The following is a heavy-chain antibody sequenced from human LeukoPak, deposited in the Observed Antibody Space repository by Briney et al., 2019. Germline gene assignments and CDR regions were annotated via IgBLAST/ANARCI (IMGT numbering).Heavy chain of an antibody. J-gene: IGHJ4*02. CDR3: ARGILYYYDSSGYYGVDY. V-gene: IGHV1-2*06. D-gene: IGHD3-22*01. CDR1: GYTFTGYY. CDR2: INPNSGGT. Sequence: ASVKVSYKASGYTFTGYYMHWVRQAPGQGLEWMGRINPNSGGTNYAQKFQGRVTMTRDTSISTAYMELSRLRSDDTAVYYCARGILYYYDSSGYYGVDYWGQGTLVTVSS.